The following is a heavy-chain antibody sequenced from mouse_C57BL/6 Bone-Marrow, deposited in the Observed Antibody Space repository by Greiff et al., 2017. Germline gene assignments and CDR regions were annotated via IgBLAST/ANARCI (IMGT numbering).Heavy chain of an antibody. CDR3: ARVGFLYYGSSQYYFDY. V-gene: IGHV5-4*01. CDR1: GFSFSSYA. D-gene: IGHD1-1*01. CDR2: ISDGGSYN. J-gene: IGHJ2*01. Sequence: EVQGVESGGGLVKPGGSLTLSCAASGFSFSSYALSWVRQTPEKRLVWVATISDGGSYNNYPDNVKSRITISRDNAKNHLYLQMSHLKSEDTAMYYCARVGFLYYGSSQYYFDYWGQGTTLTVSS.